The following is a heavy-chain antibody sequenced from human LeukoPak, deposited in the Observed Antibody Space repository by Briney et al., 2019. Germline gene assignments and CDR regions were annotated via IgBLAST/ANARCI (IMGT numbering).Heavy chain of an antibody. J-gene: IGHJ4*02. CDR1: GFTFSSYA. CDR3: ARLGSSEAPFDY. V-gene: IGHV3-30-3*01. D-gene: IGHD6-6*01. Sequence: GGSLRLSCAASGFTFSSYAMHWVRQAPGKGLEWVAVISYDGSNKYYADSVKGRFTISRDNSKNSLYLQMNSLRAEDTAVYYCARLGSSEAPFDYWGQGTLVTVSS. CDR2: ISYDGSNK.